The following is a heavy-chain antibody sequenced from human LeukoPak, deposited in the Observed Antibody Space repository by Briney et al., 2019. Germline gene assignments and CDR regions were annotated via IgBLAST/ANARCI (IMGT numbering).Heavy chain of an antibody. CDR3: ARVHYDFWSGYYPFDY. D-gene: IGHD3-3*01. CDR1: GGSIRSTNYY. J-gene: IGHJ4*02. Sequence: SETLSLTCTVSGGSIRSTNYYWGWIRQPPGKGLEWIGSIYYSGNTYHSPSLMSRVTISVDTSKNQFSLKLSSVTAADTAVYYCARVHYDFWSGYYPFDYWGQGTLVTVSS. CDR2: IYYSGNT. V-gene: IGHV4-39*07.